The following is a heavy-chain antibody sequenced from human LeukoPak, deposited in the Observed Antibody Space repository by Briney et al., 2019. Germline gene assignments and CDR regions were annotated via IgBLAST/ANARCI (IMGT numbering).Heavy chain of an antibody. CDR2: ISSSGSTI. CDR3: AREGSSNDAFDI. Sequence: TGGSLRLSCAASGFTFSSYEMNWVRQAPGKGLEWVSYISSSGSTIYYADSVKGRFTISRDNAKNSLYPQMNSLRAEDTAVYYCAREGSSNDAFDIWGQGTMVTVSS. J-gene: IGHJ3*02. V-gene: IGHV3-48*03. D-gene: IGHD3-10*01. CDR1: GFTFSSYE.